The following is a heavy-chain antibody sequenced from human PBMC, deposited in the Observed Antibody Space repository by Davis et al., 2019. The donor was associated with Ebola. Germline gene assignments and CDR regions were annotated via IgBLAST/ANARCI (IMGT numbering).Heavy chain of an antibody. Sequence: PAGSLRLSCAASGFTFSSYGMHWVRQAQGKGLEWVAFIRYDGSNKSYDDSVKGRLTISRDNSKNTLYLQMNSLRAEDTAVYYWARDGPGLRDCSSTSSYNSGAFDIWGKGTMVTVSS. CDR3: ARDGPGLRDCSSTSSYNSGAFDI. CDR2: IRYDGSNK. D-gene: IGHD2-2*02. CDR1: GFTFSSYG. V-gene: IGHV3-30*02. J-gene: IGHJ3*02.